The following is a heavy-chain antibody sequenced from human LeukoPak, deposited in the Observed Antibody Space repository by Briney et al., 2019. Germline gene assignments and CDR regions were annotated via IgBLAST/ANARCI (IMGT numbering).Heavy chain of an antibody. CDR3: ARRVLNDDFFEY. V-gene: IGHV4-39*01. CDR1: GGSISSGYNY. CDR2: IYYSGST. D-gene: IGHD1-1*01. Sequence: PSETLSLTCTVSGGSISSGYNYWGWIRQPPGKGLEWIGTIYYSGSTYYNPSLKSRVTISVDTSNSQFSLKVSSVTATDTAVYYCARRVLNDDFFEYWGQGTLVTVSS. J-gene: IGHJ4*02.